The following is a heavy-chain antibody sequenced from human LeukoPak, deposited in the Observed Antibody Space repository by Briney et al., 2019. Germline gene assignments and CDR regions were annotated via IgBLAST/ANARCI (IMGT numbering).Heavy chain of an antibody. CDR1: GFTFSSYA. CDR2: ISGSGGST. D-gene: IGHD6-13*01. V-gene: IGHV3-23*01. J-gene: IGHJ5*02. Sequence: GGSLRLSCAASGFTFSSYAMSWVRQAPGKGLEWVSAISGSGGSTYYADSVKGRFTISRDNSKNTLYLQMNSLRAEDTAVYYCARDWGPWGSSSRESNWFDPWGQGTLVTVSS. CDR3: ARDWGPWGSSSRESNWFDP.